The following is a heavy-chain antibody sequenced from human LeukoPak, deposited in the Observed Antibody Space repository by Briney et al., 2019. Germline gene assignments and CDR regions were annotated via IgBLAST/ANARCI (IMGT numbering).Heavy chain of an antibody. Sequence: PGGSLRLSCTTSGFTFSSYWMSWVRQAPGKGLEWVANINQDGTEIYYVDSVKGRFTIPRDNAETSLYLQMSSLRVEDTAVFYCARIRVNYNYAMDVWGQGTTVTVSS. CDR3: ARIRVNYNYAMDV. V-gene: IGHV3-7*01. J-gene: IGHJ6*02. CDR1: GFTFSSYW. CDR2: INQDGTEI.